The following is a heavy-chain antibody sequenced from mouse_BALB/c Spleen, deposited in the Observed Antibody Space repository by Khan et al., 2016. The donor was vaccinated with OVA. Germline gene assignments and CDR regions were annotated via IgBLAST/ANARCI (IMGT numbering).Heavy chain of an antibody. V-gene: IGHV3-1*02. CDR1: GYSITSGYS. CDR3: ARDGNYMDY. D-gene: IGHD2-1*01. J-gene: IGHJ4*01. CDR2: IYHSGSI. Sequence: EVQLQESGPDLVKPSQSLSLTCTVTGYSITSGYSWHWIRQFPGNKLEWMGYIYHSGSINYNPSLKSRFSITRNTSKNLFFLQLNSVTTEDTATYYCARDGNYMDYWGQGTSVTVSS.